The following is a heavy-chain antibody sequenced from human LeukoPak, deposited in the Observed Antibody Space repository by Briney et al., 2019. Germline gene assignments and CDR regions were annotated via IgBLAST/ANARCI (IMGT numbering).Heavy chain of an antibody. D-gene: IGHD6-19*01. J-gene: IGHJ4*02. CDR1: GLTFSSFG. CDR2: TSFDGGNK. V-gene: IGHV3-30*03. CDR3: ARGGKAVAEYDY. Sequence: GRSLRLSCAASGLTFSSFGMHWVRQAPGKGLEWVAVTSFDGGNKHYADSVKGRFTISRDNSKNTLYLQMNTLRVEDTAVYYCARGGKAVAEYDYWGQGTLVTVSS.